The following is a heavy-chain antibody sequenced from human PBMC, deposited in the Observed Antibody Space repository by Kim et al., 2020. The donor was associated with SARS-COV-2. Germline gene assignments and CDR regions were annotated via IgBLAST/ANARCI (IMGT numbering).Heavy chain of an antibody. D-gene: IGHD5-12*01. V-gene: IGHV1-18*01. Sequence: YAQKLQGRVTMTTDTSTSTAYMELRSLRSDDTAVYYCARDYDEVALSFGYWGQGTLVTVSS. CDR3: ARDYDEVALSFGY. J-gene: IGHJ4*02.